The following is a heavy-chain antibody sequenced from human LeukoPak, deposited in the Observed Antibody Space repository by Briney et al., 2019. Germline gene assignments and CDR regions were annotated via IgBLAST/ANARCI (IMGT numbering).Heavy chain of an antibody. CDR3: ARVDSSGWYRY. V-gene: IGHV4-59*01. D-gene: IGHD6-19*01. Sequence: SETLSLTCAVYGGSFSGYYWSWIRQPPGKGLEWIGYIYYSGSTNYNPSLKSRVTISVDTSKNQFSLKLSSVTAADTAVYYCARVDSSGWYRYWGQGTLVTVSS. CDR1: GGSFSGYY. CDR2: IYYSGST. J-gene: IGHJ4*02.